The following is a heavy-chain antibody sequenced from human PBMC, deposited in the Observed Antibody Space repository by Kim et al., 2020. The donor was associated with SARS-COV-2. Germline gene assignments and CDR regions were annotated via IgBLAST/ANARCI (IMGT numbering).Heavy chain of an antibody. D-gene: IGHD3-16*01. Sequence: GGSLRLSCADSGFTFRTYAMHWVRQAPGKGLEWVAVISYDGRNEYYADSVKGRFTISRDNSKNTLYLHMNSLRAEDTAMYHCARDRFGSVVRGVDYWGQGTLVTVSS. CDR2: ISYDGRNE. J-gene: IGHJ4*02. CDR3: ARDRFGSVVRGVDY. CDR1: GFTFRTYA. V-gene: IGHV3-30*04.